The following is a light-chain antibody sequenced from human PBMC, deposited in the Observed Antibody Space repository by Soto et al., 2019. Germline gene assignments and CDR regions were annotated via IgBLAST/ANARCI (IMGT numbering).Light chain of an antibody. V-gene: IGKV1-5*03. CDR3: QQYNSYSRT. Sequence: DIQMRQSPSTLSASVGDGVTITCRASQRISTWLAWYQQKPGKAPKLLIYKASTLESGVPSRFSGSGSGTEFTPTISSLQPDDFATYYCQQYNSYSRTFGQGTKVDIK. CDR1: QRISTW. J-gene: IGKJ1*01. CDR2: KAS.